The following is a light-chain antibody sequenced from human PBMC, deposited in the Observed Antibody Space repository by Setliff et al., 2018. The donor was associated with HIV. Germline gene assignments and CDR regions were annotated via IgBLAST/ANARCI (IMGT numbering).Light chain of an antibody. J-gene: IGLJ1*01. Sequence: QAVVTQEPSLTVSPGGTVTLTCGSSTGAVTSGHYPYWFQHKPGQAPRTLIYDATNKHSWTPARFSGSLLGGKAALTLSGAQPEDEAEYYCLLSYSGALVFGTGTKATVL. CDR2: DAT. V-gene: IGLV7-46*01. CDR1: TGAVTSGHY. CDR3: LLSYSGALV.